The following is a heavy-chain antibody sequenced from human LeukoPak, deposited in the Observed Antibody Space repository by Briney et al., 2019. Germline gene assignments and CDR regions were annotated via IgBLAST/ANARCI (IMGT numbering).Heavy chain of an antibody. V-gene: IGHV1-2*02. J-gene: IGHJ6*03. Sequence: GASVKVSCKASGYTFTGYYMHWVRQAPGQGLEWMGWINPNSGGTNYAQKFQGRVTMTRDTSISTAYMELSRLRSEDTAVYYCARVLGPNYYYYMDVWGKGTTVTISS. CDR3: ARVLGPNYYYYMDV. CDR1: GYTFTGYY. CDR2: INPNSGGT.